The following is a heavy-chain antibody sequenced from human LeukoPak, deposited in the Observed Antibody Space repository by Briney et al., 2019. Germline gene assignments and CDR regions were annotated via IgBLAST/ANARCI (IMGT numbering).Heavy chain of an antibody. D-gene: IGHD6-6*01. CDR2: IYTSGTT. J-gene: IGHJ6*03. CDR3: ARWSGSVTARNYYYYMDV. Sequence: SGTLSLTCTVSGGSVRRGNYYWTWIRQPAGSGLEWIGRIYTSGTTDYNPSLRTRVTISVDASRNQFSLNLSSVTAADTAVYYCARWSGSVTARNYYYYMDVWGEGTTVTVSS. CDR1: GGSVRRGNYY. V-gene: IGHV4-61*02.